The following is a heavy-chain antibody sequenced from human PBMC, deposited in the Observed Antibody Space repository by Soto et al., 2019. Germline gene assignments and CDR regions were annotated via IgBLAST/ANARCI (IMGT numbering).Heavy chain of an antibody. Sequence: PSETLSLTCAGSGGSFTANYWAWVRQPPGKGLEWIGEVFHNGNTNYNPSLKSRVTVSADTSKNQFSLRLTSVTAADTAVYFCASARWDFWGQGTLVTVSS. J-gene: IGHJ4*02. CDR2: VFHNGNT. CDR1: GGSFTANY. V-gene: IGHV4-34*12. CDR3: ASARWDF. D-gene: IGHD6-13*01.